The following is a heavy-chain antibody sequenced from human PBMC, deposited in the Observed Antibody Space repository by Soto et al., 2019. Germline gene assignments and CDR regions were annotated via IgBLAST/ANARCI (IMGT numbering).Heavy chain of an antibody. CDR1: GYSFTSYW. Sequence: PGESLKISCKGSGYSFTSYWIGWVRQMPGKGLEWMGIIYPGDSDTRYSPSFQGQVTISADKSISTAYLQWSSLKASDTAMYYCARHTSEGHYDFWSGYPQSNFDYWGQGTLVTVSS. J-gene: IGHJ4*02. D-gene: IGHD3-3*01. CDR2: IYPGDSDT. CDR3: ARHTSEGHYDFWSGYPQSNFDY. V-gene: IGHV5-51*01.